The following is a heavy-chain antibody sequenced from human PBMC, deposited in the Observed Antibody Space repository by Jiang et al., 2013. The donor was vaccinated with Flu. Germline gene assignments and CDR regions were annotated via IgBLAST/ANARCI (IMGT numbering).Heavy chain of an antibody. CDR3: AGGYGSGSYLDY. D-gene: IGHD3-10*01. CDR2: ISYDGSNK. J-gene: IGHJ4*02. CDR1: GFTFSSYA. Sequence: ASGFTFSSYAMHWVRQAPGKGLEWVAVISYDGSNKYYADSVKGRFTISRDNSKNTLYLQMNSLRAEDTAVYYCAGGYGSGSYLDYWGQGTLVTVSS. V-gene: IGHV3-30-3*01.